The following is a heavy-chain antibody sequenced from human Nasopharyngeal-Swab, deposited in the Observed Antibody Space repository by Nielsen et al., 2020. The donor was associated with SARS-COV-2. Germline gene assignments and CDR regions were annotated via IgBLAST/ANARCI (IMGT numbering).Heavy chain of an antibody. D-gene: IGHD2-15*01. CDR2: IRSKAYGGTT. V-gene: IGHV3-49*02. CDR3: TGGGDCSGGSCQTWIQLWADY. J-gene: IGHJ4*02. Sequence: WIRQPPGKGLEWVGFIRSKAYGGTTEYAASVKGRFTSSRDDSKSIAYLQMNSLKTEDTAVYYCTGGGDCSGGSCQTWIQLWADYWGQGTLVTVSS.